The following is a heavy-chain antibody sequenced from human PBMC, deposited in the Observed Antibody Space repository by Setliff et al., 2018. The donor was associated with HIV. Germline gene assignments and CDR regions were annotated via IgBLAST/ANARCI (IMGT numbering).Heavy chain of an antibody. J-gene: IGHJ4*02. CDR2: IHTSGST. Sequence: SETLSLTCTVSGGSLTGGAYYWSWIRQPAGKGLEWLGYIHTSGSTNYNPSLKIRVTISLDTSKNQFSLRLSSVSAADTAVYYCARFAAAGAPGPTDFAYWGQGTLVTVSS. D-gene: IGHD6-13*01. CDR1: GGSLTGGAYY. V-gene: IGHV4-61*09. CDR3: ARFAAAGAPGPTDFAY.